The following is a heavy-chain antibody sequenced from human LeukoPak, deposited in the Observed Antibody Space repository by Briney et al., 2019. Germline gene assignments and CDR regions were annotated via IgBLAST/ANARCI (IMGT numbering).Heavy chain of an antibody. J-gene: IGHJ4*02. D-gene: IGHD3-10*01. CDR2: IIPILGIA. V-gene: IGHV1-69*02. CDR1: GGTFSSYT. CDR3: ARGITMVRGVIQDY. Sequence: SVKVSRKASGGTFSSYTISWVRQAPGQGLEWMGRIIPILGIANYAQKFQGRVTITADKSTSTAYMELSSLRSEDTAVYYCARGITMVRGVIQDYWGQGTLVTVSS.